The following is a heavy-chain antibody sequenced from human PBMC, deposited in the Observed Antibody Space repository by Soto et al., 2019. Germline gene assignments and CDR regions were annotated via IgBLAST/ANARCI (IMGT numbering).Heavy chain of an antibody. D-gene: IGHD3-10*01. CDR1: GDSVSSNSAA. CDR3: AREEGEKGTYYYGSGSYSDAFDI. Sequence: PSQTLSLTCAISGDSVSSNSAAWNWIRQSPSRGLEWLGRTYYRSKWYNDYAVSVKSRITINPDTSKNQFFLQLNSVTPEDTAVYYCAREEGEKGTYYYGSGSYSDAFDIWGQGTMVTVSS. J-gene: IGHJ3*02. V-gene: IGHV6-1*01. CDR2: TYYRSKWYN.